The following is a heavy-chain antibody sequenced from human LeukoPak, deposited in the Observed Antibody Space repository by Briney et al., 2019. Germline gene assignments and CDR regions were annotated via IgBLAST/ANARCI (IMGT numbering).Heavy chain of an antibody. CDR1: GFTFSSYA. Sequence: GGSLRLSCAASGFTFSSYAMSWVRQAPGKGLEWVSAISGSGGSTYYADSVKGRFTISRDNSKNTLYLQMNSLRAEDTAVYYCAKLGGLPWFGELSPFDYWGQGTLVTVSS. J-gene: IGHJ4*02. CDR2: ISGSGGST. CDR3: AKLGGLPWFGELSPFDY. V-gene: IGHV3-23*01. D-gene: IGHD3-10*01.